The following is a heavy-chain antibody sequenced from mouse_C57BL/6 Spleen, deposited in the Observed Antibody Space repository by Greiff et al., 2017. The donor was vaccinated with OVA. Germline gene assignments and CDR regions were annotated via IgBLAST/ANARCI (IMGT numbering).Heavy chain of an antibody. Sequence: EVKLVESGGGLVKPGGSLKLSCAASGFTFSDYGMHWVRQAPEKGLEWVAYISSGSSTIYYADPVKGRFTISRDNAKNTLFLQMTSLRSEDTDMYYCARPPWGDYWGQGTSVTVSS. CDR3: ARPPWGDY. V-gene: IGHV5-17*01. CDR2: ISSGSSTI. CDR1: GFTFSDYG. J-gene: IGHJ4*01.